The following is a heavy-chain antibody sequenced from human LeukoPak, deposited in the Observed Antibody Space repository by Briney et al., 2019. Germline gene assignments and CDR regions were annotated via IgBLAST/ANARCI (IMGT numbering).Heavy chain of an antibody. D-gene: IGHD3-22*01. V-gene: IGHV3-23*01. Sequence: GGSLRLSCAASGLTFSAYAMSWVRQAPGKGLEWVSTISGSGGSTYFAASLKGRFTISRDNSKKTVYLQMNSLRAEDTAVYYCAKDPYFDSSGYYYKGFLDNWGQGTLVTVSS. CDR3: AKDPYFDSSGYYYKGFLDN. CDR1: GLTFSAYA. J-gene: IGHJ4*02. CDR2: ISGSGGST.